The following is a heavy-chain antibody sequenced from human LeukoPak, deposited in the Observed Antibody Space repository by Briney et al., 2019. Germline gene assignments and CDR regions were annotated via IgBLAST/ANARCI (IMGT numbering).Heavy chain of an antibody. Sequence: ASVKVSCKASGYTFTSYGISWVRQAPGQGLEWMGGINPNSGGTKSAQKFQGRVTMTGDTSISTAYMELSRLRSDDTAVYYCARDPYDSSSYYYSYFDYWGQGTLVTVSS. CDR1: GYTFTSYG. D-gene: IGHD3-22*01. CDR2: INPNSGGT. CDR3: ARDPYDSSSYYYSYFDY. V-gene: IGHV1-2*02. J-gene: IGHJ4*02.